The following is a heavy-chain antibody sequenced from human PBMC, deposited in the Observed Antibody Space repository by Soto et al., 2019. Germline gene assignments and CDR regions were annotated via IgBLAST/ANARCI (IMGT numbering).Heavy chain of an antibody. CDR3: ARGNYGSGSNYYYGLDV. CDR2: IWFDGSNK. J-gene: IGHJ6*01. Sequence: QVQLVESGGGVVQPGRSLGLSCAASGFTFRSYGMHWVRQAPGKGLEWVAVIWFDGSNKFYADSVKGRFTISRDNSKNTLSLQMDSLRAEDTAVYYCARGNYGSGSNYYYGLDVW. CDR1: GFTFRSYG. V-gene: IGHV3-33*01. D-gene: IGHD3-10*01.